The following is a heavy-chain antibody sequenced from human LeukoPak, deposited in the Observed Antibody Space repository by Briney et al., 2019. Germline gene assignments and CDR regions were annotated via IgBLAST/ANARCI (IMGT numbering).Heavy chain of an antibody. CDR1: GFTFSSYS. J-gene: IGHJ4*02. CDR3: ARVHCSSTSCYDPLHFDY. CDR2: ISSSSSYI. V-gene: IGHV3-21*01. D-gene: IGHD2-2*01. Sequence: GGSLRLSCAASGFTFSSYSMNWVRQAPGKGLEWVSSISSSSSYIYYADSVKGRFTISRDNAKNSLYLQTNSLRAEDTAVYYCARVHCSSTSCYDPLHFDYWGQGTLVTVSS.